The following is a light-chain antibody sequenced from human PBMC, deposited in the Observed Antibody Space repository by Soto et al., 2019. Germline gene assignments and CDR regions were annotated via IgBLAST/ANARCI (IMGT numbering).Light chain of an antibody. V-gene: IGLV1-40*01. J-gene: IGLJ2*01. Sequence: QSVLTQPPSVSGAPGQRVTISCTGSSSNLGAGYDVYWYQQLPGTAPKLLIYGNSNRPSGVPDRFSGSKSGTSASLAINGLQAEDEADYYCQSYDNSLSGSLFGGGTKVTVL. CDR1: SSNLGAGYD. CDR3: QSYDNSLSGSL. CDR2: GNS.